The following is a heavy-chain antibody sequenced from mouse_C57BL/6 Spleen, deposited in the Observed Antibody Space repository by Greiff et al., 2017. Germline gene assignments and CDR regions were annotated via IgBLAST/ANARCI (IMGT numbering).Heavy chain of an antibody. CDR1: GYTFTSYW. Sequence: QVQLQQSGAELVKPGASVKMSCKASGYTFTSYWITWVKQRPGQGLEWIGDIYPGSGSTNYNEKFKSKATLTVDTSSSTAYMQLSRLTSEDSAVYYCARGSYYGNHGYFDYWGKGTTLTVSS. CDR2: IYPGSGST. J-gene: IGHJ2*01. CDR3: ARGSYYGNHGYFDY. D-gene: IGHD2-10*01. V-gene: IGHV1-55*01.